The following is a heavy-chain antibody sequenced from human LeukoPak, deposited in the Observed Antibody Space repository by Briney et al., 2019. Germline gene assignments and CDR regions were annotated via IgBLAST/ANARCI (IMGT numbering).Heavy chain of an antibody. CDR3: ARVGLGGYFDY. CDR2: INAGNGNT. J-gene: IGHJ4*02. CDR1: GGTFSSYA. D-gene: IGHD1-26*01. Sequence: GASVKVSCKASGGTFSSYAISWVRQAPGQRLEWMGWINAGNGNTKYSQKFQGRVTITRDTSASTAYMELSSLRSEDTAVYYCARVGLGGYFDYWGQGTLVTVSS. V-gene: IGHV1-3*01.